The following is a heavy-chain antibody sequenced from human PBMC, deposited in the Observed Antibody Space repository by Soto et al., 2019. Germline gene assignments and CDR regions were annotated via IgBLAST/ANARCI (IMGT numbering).Heavy chain of an antibody. CDR2: SRDKPQGYST. Sequence: EVQLVESGGGLVQPGGSLRLSCAGSGFTLSDHYIDWVRQAPGKGLEWVGRSRDKPQGYSTAYAASVKGRFTTSRDESKNSAYLQMNSLKTEDTAVYYCAKVVYERSVNDALDIWGQGTMVTVSS. J-gene: IGHJ3*02. CDR1: GFTLSDHY. CDR3: AKVVYERSVNDALDI. V-gene: IGHV3-72*01. D-gene: IGHD3-22*01.